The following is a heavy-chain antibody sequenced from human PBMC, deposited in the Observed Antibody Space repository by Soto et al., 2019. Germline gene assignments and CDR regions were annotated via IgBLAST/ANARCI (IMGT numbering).Heavy chain of an antibody. V-gene: IGHV4-31*03. D-gene: IGHD2-2*01. CDR1: GGSISSGGYY. CDR3: AREVPAAGFDP. Sequence: SETLSLTCTVSGGSISSGGYYWSWIRQHPGKGLEWIGYIYYSGSTYYNPSLKSRVTISVDTSKNQFSLKLSSVTAADTAVYYCAREVPAAGFDPWGQGTLVTVSS. J-gene: IGHJ5*02. CDR2: IYYSGST.